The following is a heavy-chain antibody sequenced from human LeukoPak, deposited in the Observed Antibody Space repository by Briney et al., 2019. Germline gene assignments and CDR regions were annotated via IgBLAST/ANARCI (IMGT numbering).Heavy chain of an antibody. V-gene: IGHV4-4*02. CDR3: ARDGAGYSRGHDS. J-gene: IGHJ4*02. CDR1: GDSISSSTW. D-gene: IGHD6-19*01. Sequence: PSETLSLTCAVSGDSISSSTWWSWVRQPPGKGLEWMGESYHSGSTNYNSSLESRVTISLDRSKNQFSLTLTSVSAADTAVYYCARDGAGYSRGHDSWGQGILVTVSS. CDR2: SYHSGST.